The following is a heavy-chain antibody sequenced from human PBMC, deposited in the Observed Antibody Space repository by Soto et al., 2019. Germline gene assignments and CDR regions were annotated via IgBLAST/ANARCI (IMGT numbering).Heavy chain of an antibody. CDR2: IKSDGTT. J-gene: IGHJ6*02. V-gene: IGHV3-74*01. CDR1: GFSVSNYW. Sequence: PGGSLRLSCAASGFSVSNYWMNWVRQAPGKGLVWVSHIKSDGTTSYADSVEGRFTVSRDDAKNTFYLQMNGLRAEDTAVYYCAKDRGEEGLTFLEWFGGMDVWGHGTTVTVSS. D-gene: IGHD3-3*02. CDR3: AKDRGEEGLTFLEWFGGMDV.